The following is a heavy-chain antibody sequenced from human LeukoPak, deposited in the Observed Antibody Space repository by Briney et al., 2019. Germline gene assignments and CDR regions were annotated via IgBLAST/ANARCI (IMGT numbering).Heavy chain of an antibody. J-gene: IGHJ4*02. D-gene: IGHD3-22*01. CDR2: ISGSGAST. V-gene: IGHV3-23*01. CDR3: ARVTYYYDSSGYYLDY. Sequence: GGSLRLSCAASGFTFTNYAMSWVRQAPGKGLEWVSGISGSGASTYYADSVKGRFTISRDNSKNTLYLQMNSLKTEDTAVYYCARVTYYYDSSGYYLDYWGQGTLVTVSS. CDR1: GFTFTNYA.